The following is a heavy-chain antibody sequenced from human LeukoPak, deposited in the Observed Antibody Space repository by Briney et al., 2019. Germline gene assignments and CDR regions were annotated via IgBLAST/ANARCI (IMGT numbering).Heavy chain of an antibody. D-gene: IGHD6-19*01. CDR2: ISGSGGST. CDR3: AKPLEQWLVGSFRKRYYYYGLDV. V-gene: IGHV3-23*01. CDR1: GFTFSSYA. Sequence: GGSLTLSCAASGFTFSSYAMSWVRQAPGEGLEWVSAISGSGGSTYYADSVKGRFTISRDNSKNTLYLQMNSLRAEETAVYYCAKPLEQWLVGSFRKRYYYYGLDVWGQGTTVTVSS. J-gene: IGHJ6*02.